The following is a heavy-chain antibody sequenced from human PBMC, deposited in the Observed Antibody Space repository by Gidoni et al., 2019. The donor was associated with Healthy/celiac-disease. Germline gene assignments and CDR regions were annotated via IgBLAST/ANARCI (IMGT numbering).Heavy chain of an antibody. V-gene: IGHV4-39*01. CDR2: IYYGGST. Sequence: QLQLQESGPGLVKPSETLSLTCTVSGGSISSSSYFWGWIRQPPGKGLEWIGSIYYGGSTYYNPSLKSRVTISVDTSKNQFSLKLSSVTAADTAVYYCAAGEDGDYDYWGQGTLVTVSS. J-gene: IGHJ4*02. CDR1: GGSISSSSYF. CDR3: AAGEDGDYDY. D-gene: IGHD4-17*01.